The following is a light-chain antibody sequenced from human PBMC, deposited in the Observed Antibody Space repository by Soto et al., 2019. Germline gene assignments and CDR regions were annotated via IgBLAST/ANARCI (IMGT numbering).Light chain of an antibody. J-gene: IGLJ3*02. CDR1: SSDVGAYNY. CDR3: AAWDDDLHVWL. CDR2: DVS. V-gene: IGLV2-11*01. Sequence: QSALTQPRSVSGSPGQSVTISCTGTSSDVGAYNYVSWYQHHPGKAPKLVIYDVSERPSGVPDRFSGSKSGNTASLTISGLQAEDEADYYCAAWDDDLHVWLFGGGTKLTVL.